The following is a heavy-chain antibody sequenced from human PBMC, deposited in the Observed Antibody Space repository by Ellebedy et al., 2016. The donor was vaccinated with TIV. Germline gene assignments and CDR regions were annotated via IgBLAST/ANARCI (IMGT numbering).Heavy chain of an antibody. Sequence: GESLKISCAAFGFTFTSYGLHWVRQAPGKGLEWVAFVSFNGFNTYYRDSVSGRFSISRDNAKDTWDLQMSSLRHEDTAVDHCVRGKGYDLGEEWGQGTLVSVSS. J-gene: IGHJ4*02. CDR1: GFTFTSYG. CDR3: VRGKGYDLGEE. D-gene: IGHD4-17*01. V-gene: IGHV3-30*03. CDR2: VSFNGFNT.